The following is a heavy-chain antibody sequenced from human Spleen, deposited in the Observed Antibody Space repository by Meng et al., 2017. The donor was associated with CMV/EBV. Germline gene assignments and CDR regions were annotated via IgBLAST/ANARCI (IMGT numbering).Heavy chain of an antibody. V-gene: IGHV3-23*01. CDR1: GFTFSSYA. J-gene: IGHJ4*02. CDR2: ISGSGGST. Sequence: GESLKISCAASGFTFSSYAMSWVRQAPGKGLEWVSAISGSGGSTYYADSVKGRFTISRDNSKNTLYLQMNSLRAEDTAVYYCAREAFDYYDSSGYGDYWGQGTLVTVSS. D-gene: IGHD3-22*01. CDR3: AREAFDYYDSSGYGDY.